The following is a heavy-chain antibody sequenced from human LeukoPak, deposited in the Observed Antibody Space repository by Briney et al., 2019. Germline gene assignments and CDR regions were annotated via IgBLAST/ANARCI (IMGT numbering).Heavy chain of an antibody. V-gene: IGHV3-23*01. D-gene: IGHD6-19*01. Sequence: GGSLRLSCAASGFTFSSYAMSWVRQAPGKGLEWVSAISGSGITTYYADSVKGRFTISRDNSKNTLYLQMNSLRAEDTAVYYRAKDPVTGYSSGRYGGFWFDPWGQGTLVTVS. CDR2: ISGSGITT. CDR1: GFTFSSYA. J-gene: IGHJ5*02. CDR3: AKDPVTGYSSGRYGGFWFDP.